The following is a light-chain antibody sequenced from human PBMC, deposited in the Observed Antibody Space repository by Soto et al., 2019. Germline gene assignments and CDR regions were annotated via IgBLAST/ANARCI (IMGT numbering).Light chain of an antibody. Sequence: QSALTQPASVSGSPGQSITISCTGTSSDVGGYNYVSWYQQHPGKAPKLMIYEVSNRPSGVSNRFSGSKSGNTASLTISGLQAEDEADYYCSSYTSSSTSLDAFGTGTKVTVL. CDR3: SSYTSSSTSLDA. CDR1: SSDVGGYNY. J-gene: IGLJ1*01. V-gene: IGLV2-14*01. CDR2: EVS.